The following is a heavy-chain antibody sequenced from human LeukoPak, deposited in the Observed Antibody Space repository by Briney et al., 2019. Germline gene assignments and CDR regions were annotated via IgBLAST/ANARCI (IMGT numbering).Heavy chain of an antibody. CDR3: ASFLSGG. J-gene: IGHJ4*02. D-gene: IGHD2/OR15-2a*01. V-gene: IGHV3-48*03. CDR2: MSSSGSTI. CDR1: GFSFSSYG. Sequence: GGSLRLSCAASGFSFSSYGMNWVRQAPGKGLEWVSYMSSSGSTIIYADSVKGRFTISIDNAKNSLYLQMNSLRAEDTAVYYCASFLSGGWGQGTLVTVSS.